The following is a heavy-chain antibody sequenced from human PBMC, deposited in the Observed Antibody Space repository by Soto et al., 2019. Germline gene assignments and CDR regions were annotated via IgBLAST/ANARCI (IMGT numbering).Heavy chain of an antibody. CDR3: ARDITAPAAMGSYYYYYMDV. D-gene: IGHD2-2*01. CDR2: IKQDGSEK. Sequence: SGGSLRLSCAASGFTFSSYWMSWVRQAPGKGLEWVANIKQDGSEKYYVDSVKGRFTISRDNAKNSLYLQMNSLRAEDTAVYYCARDITAPAAMGSYYYYYMDVWAKGTTVNVSS. CDR1: GFTFSSYW. V-gene: IGHV3-7*01. J-gene: IGHJ6*03.